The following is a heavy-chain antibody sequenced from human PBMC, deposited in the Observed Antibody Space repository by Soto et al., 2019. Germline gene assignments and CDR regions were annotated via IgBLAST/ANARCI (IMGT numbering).Heavy chain of an antibody. CDR2: INAGNGNT. V-gene: IGHV1-3*05. Sequence: QVQLVQSGAEEKKPGASVKVSCKASGYTFTSYAMHWVRQAPGQRLEWMGWINAGNGNTKYSQKFQGRVTITRDTPASTAYMELRSVRSEDTAIYYCARWAAGFEYWGQGTLVTVSS. J-gene: IGHJ4*02. D-gene: IGHD6-13*01. CDR1: GYTFTSYA. CDR3: ARWAAGFEY.